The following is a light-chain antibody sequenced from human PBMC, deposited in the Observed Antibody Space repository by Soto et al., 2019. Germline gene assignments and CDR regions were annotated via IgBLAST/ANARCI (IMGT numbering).Light chain of an antibody. V-gene: IGKV3-11*01. CDR1: QSFRGL. CDR2: DAY. Sequence: VMTQSPATLSLSPGDSATLSCRASQSFRGLLAWYQQKPGQAPRLLIYDAYNRATGIPPRLSGSGSGTDFNLTISSLEPEDSAVYYCQKRHMWPITCGQGTRLEIK. CDR3: QKRHMWPIT. J-gene: IGKJ5*01.